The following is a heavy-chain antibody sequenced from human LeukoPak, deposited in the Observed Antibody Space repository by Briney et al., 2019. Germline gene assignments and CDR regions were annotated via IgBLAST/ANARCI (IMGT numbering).Heavy chain of an antibody. CDR1: RFTFSSYG. V-gene: IGHV3-30*18. CDR2: ISYDGSNK. CDR3: AKGEHCSGGSCYSGPPGY. D-gene: IGHD2-15*01. Sequence: GGSLRLSCAASRFTFSSYGMHWVRQAPGKGLEWVAVISYDGSNKYYADSVKGRFTISRDNSKNTLYLQMNSLRAEDTAVYYCAKGEHCSGGSCYSGPPGYWGQGTLVTVSS. J-gene: IGHJ4*02.